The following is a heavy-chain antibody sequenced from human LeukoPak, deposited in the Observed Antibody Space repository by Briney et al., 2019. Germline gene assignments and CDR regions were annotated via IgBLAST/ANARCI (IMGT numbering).Heavy chain of an antibody. CDR1: QFTFSSYD. V-gene: IGHV3-30*18. CDR3: AKGLGYYASGTYYNRIPDP. J-gene: IGHJ5*02. D-gene: IGHD3-10*01. CDR2: ISSDGSVT. Sequence: GTSLRLSCAASQFTFSSYDMHWVRQAPGKGLHWVAIISSDGSVTYYADSVKGRFTISRDNSKDTLYLQMNGLTAEDTAMYYCAKGLGYYASGTYYNRIPDPWGQGTLVTVSS.